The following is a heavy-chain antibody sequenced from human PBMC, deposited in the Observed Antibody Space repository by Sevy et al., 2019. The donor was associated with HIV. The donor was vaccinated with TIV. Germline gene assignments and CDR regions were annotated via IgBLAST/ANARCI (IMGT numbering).Heavy chain of an antibody. J-gene: IGHJ4*02. D-gene: IGHD5-18*01. V-gene: IGHV1-2*06. CDR3: AGGYSYGYGFFDY. CDR2: INPNSGGT. CDR1: GYTFTGYY. Sequence: ASVKVSCKASGYTFTGYYMHWVRQAPGQGLEWMGRINPNSGGTNYAQKFQGRVTMTRDTSISTAYMELSRLRSDDTAGYYCAGGYSYGYGFFDYWGQGTLVTVSS.